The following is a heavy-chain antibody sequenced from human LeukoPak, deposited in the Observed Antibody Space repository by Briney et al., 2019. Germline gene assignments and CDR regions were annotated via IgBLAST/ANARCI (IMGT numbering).Heavy chain of an antibody. Sequence: SETLSLTCAVYGGSFSGYYWSWIRQPPGKGLEWIGEINHSGSTNYNPSLKSRVTISVDTSKNQFSLKLSSVTAADTAVYYRASVAKATTNFDYWGQGILVTVSS. CDR2: INHSGST. J-gene: IGHJ4*02. V-gene: IGHV4-34*01. CDR3: ASVAKATTNFDY. CDR1: GGSFSGYY. D-gene: IGHD5-24*01.